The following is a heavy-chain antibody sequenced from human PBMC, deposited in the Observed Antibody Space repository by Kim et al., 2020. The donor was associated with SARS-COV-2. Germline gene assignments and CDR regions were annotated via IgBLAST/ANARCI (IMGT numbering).Heavy chain of an antibody. CDR1: GGSFSGYY. CDR2: INHSGST. CDR3: AQGYDSSGFPSDAYDI. J-gene: IGHJ3*02. D-gene: IGHD3-22*01. Sequence: SETLSLTCAVYGGSFSGYYWSCIRQPPGRGLEWIGEINHSGSTTYNPSLKIRVTISVDTSKNQFSLKLSSVTAADKAVYYCAQGYDSSGFPSDAYDIWGQGTMVTVSS. V-gene: IGHV4-34*01.